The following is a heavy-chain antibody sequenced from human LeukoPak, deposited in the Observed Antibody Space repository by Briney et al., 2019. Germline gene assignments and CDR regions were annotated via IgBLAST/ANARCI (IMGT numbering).Heavy chain of an antibody. CDR2: ISASGSAT. Sequence: GGSLGLSCAASGFIFSNYGMNWVRQAPGKGLEWVAAISASGSATSYADSVRGRFTISRDNSKSTTYLQMNSLRAEDTAVFYCAKGSGSSCYSPCDYWGQGILVTVSS. CDR1: GFIFSNYG. D-gene: IGHD2-15*01. CDR3: AKGSGSSCYSPCDY. V-gene: IGHV3-23*01. J-gene: IGHJ4*02.